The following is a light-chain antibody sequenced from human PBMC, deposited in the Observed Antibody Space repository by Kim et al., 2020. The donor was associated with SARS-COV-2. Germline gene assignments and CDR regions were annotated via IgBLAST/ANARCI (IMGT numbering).Light chain of an antibody. V-gene: IGLV3-21*04. Sequence: PGQTARVSWGVNSIGGMCLHGYPQESGQAPVLVIYYDSDRPSGIPERFSGSNSGNTATLTISRVEAGDEADYYCQVWDSSSDHQVVFGGGTQLTVL. CDR3: QVWDSSSDHQVV. CDR2: YDS. J-gene: IGLJ2*01. CDR1: SIGGMC.